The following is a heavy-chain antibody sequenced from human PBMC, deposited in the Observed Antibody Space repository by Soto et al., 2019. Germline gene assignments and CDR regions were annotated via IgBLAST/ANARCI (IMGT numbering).Heavy chain of an antibody. V-gene: IGHV2-70*04. J-gene: IGHJ4*02. CDR2: IDWDNDK. D-gene: IGHD1-26*01. CDR1: GFSLTTSGIR. Sequence: SGPTLVNPTQTLTLTCTFSGFSLTTSGIRVSWIRQPPGKALEWLARIDWDNDKLYSASLKTRLTISKDTSKNQVVLTMTNMDPVDTAMYYCARNIYSENYYFDYWGQGTLVTVSS. CDR3: ARNIYSENYYFDY.